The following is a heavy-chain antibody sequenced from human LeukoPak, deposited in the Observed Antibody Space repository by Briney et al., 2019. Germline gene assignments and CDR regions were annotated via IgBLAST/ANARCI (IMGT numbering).Heavy chain of an antibody. CDR2: ISPSGGST. V-gene: IGHV1-46*01. CDR1: GYTFTSNY. J-gene: IGHJ4*02. D-gene: IGHD5-18*01. Sequence: ASVKVSCKAFGYTFTSNYMHWVRQAPGQGPEWMGVISPSGGSTTYAQKFQGRVTLTRDTSISTAYMELSRLRSDDTAVYYCARDLGNKLWLLGVDYWGQGTPVTVSS. CDR3: ARDLGNKLWLLGVDY.